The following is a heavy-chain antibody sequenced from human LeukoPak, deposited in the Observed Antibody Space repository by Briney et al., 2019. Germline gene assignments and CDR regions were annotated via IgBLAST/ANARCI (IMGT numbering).Heavy chain of an antibody. CDR1: GYTFTGYY. CDR2: INPNSGGT. J-gene: IGHJ4*02. CDR3: TRFQGSGMSDYDYVWGSYPDY. V-gene: IGHV1-2*02. D-gene: IGHD3-16*01. Sequence: ASVKVSCKASGYTFTGYYMHWVRQAPGQGLEWMGWINPNSGGTNYAQKFQSRVTMTRDTSISTAYMELSRLRSDDTAVYYCTRFQGSGMSDYDYVWGSYPDYWGQGTLVTVSS.